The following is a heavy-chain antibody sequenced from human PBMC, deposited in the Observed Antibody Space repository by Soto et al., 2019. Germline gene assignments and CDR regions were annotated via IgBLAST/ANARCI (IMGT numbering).Heavy chain of an antibody. CDR3: ARGSQWLDY. D-gene: IGHD6-19*01. Sequence: PSETLSLTCAVYGGSGSGYYWSWIRQPQGKGLEWIGEINQSGSTNYKPSLKSRVTTSLDTSKNQFSLKLTSVTAADMAVYYCARGSQWLDYWGQGTLVTVSS. V-gene: IGHV4-34*01. CDR2: INQSGST. J-gene: IGHJ4*02. CDR1: GGSGSGYY.